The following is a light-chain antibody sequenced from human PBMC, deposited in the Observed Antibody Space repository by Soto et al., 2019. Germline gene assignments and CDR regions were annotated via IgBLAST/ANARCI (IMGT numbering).Light chain of an antibody. CDR2: EVN. J-gene: IGLJ1*01. Sequence: VLTQPASVSGSPGQSITISCTGTSSDVGGYNYVSWYQQHPGKAPKLMIYEVNNRPSEVSNRFSGSKSGNTASLTISGLQPEDEADYYCNSYTSRYTFVLGTGTKVTVL. CDR3: NSYTSRYTFV. V-gene: IGLV2-14*01. CDR1: SSDVGGYNY.